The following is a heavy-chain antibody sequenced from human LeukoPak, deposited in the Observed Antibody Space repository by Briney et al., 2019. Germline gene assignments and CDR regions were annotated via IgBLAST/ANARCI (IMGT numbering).Heavy chain of an antibody. D-gene: IGHD7-27*01. J-gene: IGHJ4*02. Sequence: PGGSLRLSCAASAFTFSLYEMSWVRQAPEMGLEWVAYISSDGNSIHYADSVKGRFTISRDNAKESLYLHINSLRVEDTAVYYCARTMWGFDYWGQGTLVTVSS. V-gene: IGHV3-48*03. CDR3: ARTMWGFDY. CDR2: ISSDGNSI. CDR1: AFTFSLYE.